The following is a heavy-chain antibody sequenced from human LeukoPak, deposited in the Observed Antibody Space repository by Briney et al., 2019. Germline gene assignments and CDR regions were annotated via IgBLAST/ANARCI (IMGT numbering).Heavy chain of an antibody. CDR2: ISSSSSYI. CDR1: GFTFSSYS. J-gene: IGHJ4*02. Sequence: PGGPLRPSCAASGFTFSSYSMNWVRQAPGKGLEWVSSISSSSSYIYYADSVKGRFTISRDNARNSLYLQMNSLRAEDTAVYYCARVPGDYWGQGTLVTVSS. CDR3: ARVPGDY. V-gene: IGHV3-21*01.